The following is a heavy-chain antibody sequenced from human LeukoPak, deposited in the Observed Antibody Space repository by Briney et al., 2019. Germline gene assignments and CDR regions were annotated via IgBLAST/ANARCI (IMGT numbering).Heavy chain of an antibody. J-gene: IGHJ4*02. D-gene: IGHD6-6*01. CDR3: ARTQSIAAFGALDY. V-gene: IGHV3-64*01. CDR1: GFTFSSYA. CDR2: ISSNGGST. Sequence: PGGSLRLSCAASGFTFSSYAMHWVRQAPGKGLEYVSAISSNGGSTYYANSVKGRFTISRDNSKNTLYLQMGSLRAEDMAVYYCARTQSIAAFGALDYWGQGTLVTVSS.